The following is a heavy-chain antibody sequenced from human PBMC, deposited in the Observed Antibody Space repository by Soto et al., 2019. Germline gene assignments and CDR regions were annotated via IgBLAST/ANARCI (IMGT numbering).Heavy chain of an antibody. CDR1: GYSFTSYW. Sequence: GESLKSSCKGSGYSFTSYWIGWVRQMPVKGLEWMGIIYPGDSDTRYSPSFQGQVTISADKSISTAYLQWSSLKASDTAMYYCARLPTAIYSSSWKENFDYWGQGTLVTVSS. V-gene: IGHV5-51*01. D-gene: IGHD6-13*01. CDR3: ARLPTAIYSSSWKENFDY. CDR2: IYPGDSDT. J-gene: IGHJ4*02.